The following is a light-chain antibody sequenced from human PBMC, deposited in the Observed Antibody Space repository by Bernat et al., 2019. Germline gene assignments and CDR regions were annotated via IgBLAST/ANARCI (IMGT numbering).Light chain of an antibody. CDR1: QSVSSN. V-gene: IGKV3-15*01. J-gene: IGKJ1*01. CDR3: QQYNNWPPWT. CDR2: GAS. Sequence: EIVMTQSPATLSVSPGERATLSCRASQSVSSNLAWYQQKPGQAPRPLIYGASTRATGIPARFSGCGSGTEFTLTISSLQSEDFAVYYCQQYNNWPPWTFGQGTKVDIK.